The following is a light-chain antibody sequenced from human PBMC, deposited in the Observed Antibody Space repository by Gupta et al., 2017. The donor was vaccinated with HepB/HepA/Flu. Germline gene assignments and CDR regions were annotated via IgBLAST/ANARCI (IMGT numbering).Light chain of an antibody. CDR2: KDN. CDR1: SSNIGSNS. Sequence: QSVLTQPPSASGTPGQRVTISCSGSSSNIGSNSVTWYQQLPGTAPKLLIFKDNQRPSGVPDRFSGAKSGTSASPAISGLQSEDEADYYCAAWDFSLNGRVVFGGGTRLTVL. CDR3: AAWDFSLNGRVV. J-gene: IGLJ2*01. V-gene: IGLV1-44*01.